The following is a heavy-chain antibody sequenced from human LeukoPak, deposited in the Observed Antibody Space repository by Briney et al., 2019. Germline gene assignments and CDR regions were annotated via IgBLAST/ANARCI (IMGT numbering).Heavy chain of an antibody. J-gene: IGHJ4*02. Sequence: GGSLRLSCAASGFTFSSYGMHWVREAPGQGLEGGAVISYDGSNKYYADSVKGRFTISRDNSKNTLYLQMSSLRAEDTAVYYCAKERAYDYVWRSYPLGDYWDQGTLVTVSS. CDR2: ISYDGSNK. V-gene: IGHV3-30*18. D-gene: IGHD3-16*02. CDR3: AKERAYDYVWRSYPLGDY. CDR1: GFTFSSYG.